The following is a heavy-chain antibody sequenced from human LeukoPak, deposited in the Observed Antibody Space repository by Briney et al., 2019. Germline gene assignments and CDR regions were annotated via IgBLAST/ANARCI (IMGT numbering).Heavy chain of an antibody. CDR2: ISGSGGST. V-gene: IGHV3-23*01. J-gene: IGHJ5*02. CDR1: GFTFSSYA. Sequence: GGSLRLSCAASGFTFSSYAMSWVRQAPGKGLELVSAISGSGGSTYYADSVKGRFTISRDNSKNTLYLQMNSLRAEDTAVYYCAKRVMAYSSGWPNWFDPWGQGTLVTVSS. CDR3: AKRVMAYSSGWPNWFDP. D-gene: IGHD6-19*01.